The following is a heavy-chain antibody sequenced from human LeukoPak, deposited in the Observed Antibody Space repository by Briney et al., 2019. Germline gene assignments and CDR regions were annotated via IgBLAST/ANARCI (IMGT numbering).Heavy chain of an antibody. Sequence: QSGGSLRLSCTVSGFSVSTSGMSWVRQAQGKGLQTISAISVEGESAYYADSVKGRFTISRDNSKNTLYLQMNSLRVEDTAVYYCAQGYSSGWCPHWGQGSLVSVSS. J-gene: IGHJ4*02. V-gene: IGHV3-23*01. CDR1: GFSVSTSG. CDR3: AQGYSSGWCPH. CDR2: ISVEGESA. D-gene: IGHD6-19*01.